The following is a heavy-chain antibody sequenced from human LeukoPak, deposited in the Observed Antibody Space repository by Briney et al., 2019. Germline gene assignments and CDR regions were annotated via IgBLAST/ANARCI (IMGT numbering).Heavy chain of an antibody. D-gene: IGHD6-19*01. J-gene: IGHJ4*02. CDR3: AREISIAVAGTGY. CDR1: GFTFSSYT. Sequence: PGGSLRLSCAGPGFTFSSYTMNWVRQAPGKGLEWVSYISSRGSTIYYADSVKGRFTISRDNAKNSLYLQMNSLRAEDTAVYYCAREISIAVAGTGYWGQGTLVTVSS. CDR2: ISSRGSTI. V-gene: IGHV3-48*04.